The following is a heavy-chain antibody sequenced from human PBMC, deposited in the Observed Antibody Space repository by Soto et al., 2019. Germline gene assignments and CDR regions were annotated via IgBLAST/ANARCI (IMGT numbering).Heavy chain of an antibody. CDR1: GASISSGAYY. D-gene: IGHD3-10*01. CDR2: IYYSGST. Sequence: QVQLQESGPGLVKPSQTLSLTCTVSGASISSGAYYWSWIRQHPGKGLEWIGYIYYSGSTYYNPSLKSRVTISVDTSKNQISLKLTSVTAADTAVYFCARDHLCRGGSGSFSYDDFDIWGQGTMVTVSS. V-gene: IGHV4-31*03. J-gene: IGHJ3*02. CDR3: ARDHLCRGGSGSFSYDDFDI.